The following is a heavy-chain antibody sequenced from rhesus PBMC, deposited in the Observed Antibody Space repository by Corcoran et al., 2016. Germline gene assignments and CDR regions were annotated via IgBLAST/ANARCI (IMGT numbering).Heavy chain of an antibody. J-gene: IGHJ4*01. CDR3: ARQSGNAQFDY. CDR1: GGSIRSSNW. V-gene: IGHV4-93*02. Sequence: QVQLQESGPAVVKPSETLSLTCAVSGGSIRSSNWWSWIRPSPGKGLEWIGGIYGSGGSTEYNHSLKSRVTISKDTSKNQFSLKLSSVTAADTAVYYCARQSGNAQFDYWGQGVLVTVSS. CDR2: IYGSGGST. D-gene: IGHD1-44*01.